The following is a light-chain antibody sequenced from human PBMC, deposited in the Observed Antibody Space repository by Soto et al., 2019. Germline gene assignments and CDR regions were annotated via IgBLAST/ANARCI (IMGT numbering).Light chain of an antibody. CDR3: QQSYSLPTT. V-gene: IGKV1-39*01. J-gene: IGKJ4*01. CDR1: QRISTF. Sequence: DIQMTQSPSSLSASVGDRVTITCRASQRISTFLNWYQQKPGKAPNLLIYAASSLQSGVPSRFSGSGSGTDFTLTISSLQPDDFANYYCQQSYSLPTTFGGGTKV. CDR2: AAS.